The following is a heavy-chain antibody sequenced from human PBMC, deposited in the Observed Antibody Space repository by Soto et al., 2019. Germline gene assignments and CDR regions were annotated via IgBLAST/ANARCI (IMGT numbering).Heavy chain of an antibody. J-gene: IGHJ6*02. CDR3: AREESRDGYNYYYYYGMDV. CDR2: ISAYNGNT. V-gene: IGHV1-18*01. D-gene: IGHD5-12*01. Sequence: GASVKVSCKASGYTFTSYGISWVRQAPGQGLEWMGWISAYNGNTNYAQKLQGRVTMTTDTSTSTAYMELRSLRSDDTAVYYCAREESRDGYNYYYYYGMDVWGQGTTVTVSS. CDR1: GYTFTSYG.